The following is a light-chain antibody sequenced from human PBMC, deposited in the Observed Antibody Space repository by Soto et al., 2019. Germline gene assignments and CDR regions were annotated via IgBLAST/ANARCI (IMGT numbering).Light chain of an antibody. CDR3: HQFYSTPT. J-gene: IGKJ1*01. CDR2: WAS. Sequence: DIVMTQSPESLAVSLGERAAINCKSSRSVLSTSNNKNYLAWYQQKPGHPPTLLIYWASTRQSGVPDRFSGSGSGTDFTLSISSLQAEDVAIYYCHQFYSTPTFGQGTKVEDK. CDR1: RSVLSTSNNKNY. V-gene: IGKV4-1*01.